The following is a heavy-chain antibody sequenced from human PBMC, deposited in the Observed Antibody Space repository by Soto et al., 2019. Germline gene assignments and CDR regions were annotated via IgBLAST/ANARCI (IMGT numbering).Heavy chain of an antibody. J-gene: IGHJ4*02. CDR3: AKVTTGSYTFDS. D-gene: IGHD3-10*01. Sequence: EVQLVESGGGLVQPGGSLRLSCAASGFTFTRFAMSWVRQAPGKGLEWVASINGLGDSTYYTDSVRGRFSISRDSSTNTLYLQMSSLRAEDTAEYYCAKVTTGSYTFDSWGQGTRVFVSS. CDR1: GFTFTRFA. V-gene: IGHV3-23*04. CDR2: INGLGDST.